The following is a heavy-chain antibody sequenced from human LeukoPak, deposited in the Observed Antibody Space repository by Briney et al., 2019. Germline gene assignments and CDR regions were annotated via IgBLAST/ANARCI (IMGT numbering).Heavy chain of an antibody. CDR3: ARHRPDLWSGYSPFDY. CDR1: GDTITDY. CDR2: IHASGST. J-gene: IGHJ4*02. Sequence: PSETLSLTCTVSGDTITDYWGWIRQPAGKGLEWIGRIHASGSTKHNPALKSRVTISVDNSKNQFSLKLNSVTAADTAVYYCARHRPDLWSGYSPFDYWGQGTLVTVSS. V-gene: IGHV4-4*07. D-gene: IGHD3-3*01.